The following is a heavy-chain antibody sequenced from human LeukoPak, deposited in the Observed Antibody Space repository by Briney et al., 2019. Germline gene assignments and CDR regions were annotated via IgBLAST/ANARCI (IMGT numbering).Heavy chain of an antibody. V-gene: IGHV3-7*01. CDR3: ARHLSGVTGYSYGRGIDY. CDR1: GFTFSSYW. J-gene: IGHJ4*02. Sequence: GGSLRLSCAASGFTFSSYWMSWVRQAPGKGLEWVANIKQDGSEKYYVDSVRGRFTISRDNAKNSLYLQMKSLRAEDTAVYYCARHLSGVTGYSYGRGIDYWGQGTLVTVSS. D-gene: IGHD5-18*01. CDR2: IKQDGSEK.